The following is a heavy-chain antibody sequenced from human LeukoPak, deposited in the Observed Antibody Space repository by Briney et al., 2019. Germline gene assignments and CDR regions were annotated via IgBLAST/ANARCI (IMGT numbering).Heavy chain of an antibody. CDR1: GYSISSGYY. CDR2: IYHSGST. D-gene: IGHD3-22*01. Sequence: SETLSLTCAVSGYSISSGYYWGWIRQPPGKGLEWIGSIYHSGSTYYNPSLKSRVTISVDTSKNQFSLKLSSVTAADTAVYYCARQVSYYDSSGYWFFDYWGQGTLVTVSS. J-gene: IGHJ4*02. CDR3: ARQVSYYDSSGYWFFDY. V-gene: IGHV4-38-2*01.